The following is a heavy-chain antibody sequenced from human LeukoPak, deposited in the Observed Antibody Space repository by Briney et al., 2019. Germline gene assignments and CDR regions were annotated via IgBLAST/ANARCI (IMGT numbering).Heavy chain of an antibody. D-gene: IGHD4-17*01. Sequence: PGGSLRLSCAASGFTFSSYWMHWVRQAPGKGLVWVSRINSDGRSTNYADSVKGRFTISRDNAKNTLYLQMNSLRAEDTAVYYCARDCDYYRADYWGQGALVTVSS. CDR2: INSDGRST. J-gene: IGHJ4*02. CDR3: ARDCDYYRADY. V-gene: IGHV3-74*01. CDR1: GFTFSSYW.